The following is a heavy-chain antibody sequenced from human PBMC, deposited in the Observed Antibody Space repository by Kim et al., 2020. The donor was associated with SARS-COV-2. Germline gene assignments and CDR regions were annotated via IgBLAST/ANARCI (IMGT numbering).Heavy chain of an antibody. D-gene: IGHD3-22*01. CDR3: ARAPNYYDSSGYYRGPFDY. CDR1: GGSISSSSYY. J-gene: IGHJ4*02. CDR2: IYYSGST. V-gene: IGHV4-39*07. Sequence: SETLSLTCTVSGGSISSSSYYWGWIRQPPGKGLEWIGSIYYSGSTYYNPSLKSRVTISVDTSKNQFSLKLSSVTAADTAVYYCARAPNYYDSSGYYRGPFDYWGQGTLVTVSS.